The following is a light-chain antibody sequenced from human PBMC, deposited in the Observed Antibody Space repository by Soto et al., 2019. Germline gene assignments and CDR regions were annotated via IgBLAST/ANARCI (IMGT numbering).Light chain of an antibody. CDR2: DVS. CDR3: CPYAGRYIRV. Sequence: QSALTQPRSVSGSPGQSVTISCTGTSSDVGGYNYVSWYQQHPGKAPKVIIHDVSRRPSGVPDRFSGSKSGNTASLTISGLQAEDEADYHCCPYAGRYIRVFGGGTKLTVL. CDR1: SSDVGGYNY. V-gene: IGLV2-11*01. J-gene: IGLJ3*02.